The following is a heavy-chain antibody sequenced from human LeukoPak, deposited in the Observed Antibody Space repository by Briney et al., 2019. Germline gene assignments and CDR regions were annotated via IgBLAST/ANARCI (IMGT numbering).Heavy chain of an antibody. CDR1: GGSINSYY. J-gene: IGHJ3*02. V-gene: IGHV4-59*01. D-gene: IGHD3-9*01. CDR3: ARGHNVLRYFDWLLWAFDI. Sequence: SETLSLTCTVSGGSINSYYWSWIRQPPGKGLEWIGYIYYSGSTNYNPSLKSRVTISVDTSKNQFPLKLSSVTAADTAVYYCARGHNVLRYFDWLLWAFDIWGQGTMVTVSS. CDR2: IYYSGST.